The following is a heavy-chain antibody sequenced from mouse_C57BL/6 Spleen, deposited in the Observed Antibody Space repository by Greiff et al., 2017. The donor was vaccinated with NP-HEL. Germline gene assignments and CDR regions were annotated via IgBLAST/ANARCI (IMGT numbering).Heavy chain of an antibody. CDR2: IYPGDGDT. Sequence: QVQLKESGPELVKPGASVKISCKASGYAFSSSWMNWVKQRPGKGLEWIGRIYPGDGDTNYNGKFKGKATLTADKSSSTAYMQLSSLTSEDSAVYFCARGPDWFAYWGQGTLVTVSA. V-gene: IGHV1-82*01. J-gene: IGHJ3*01. CDR3: ARGPDWFAY. CDR1: GYAFSSSW.